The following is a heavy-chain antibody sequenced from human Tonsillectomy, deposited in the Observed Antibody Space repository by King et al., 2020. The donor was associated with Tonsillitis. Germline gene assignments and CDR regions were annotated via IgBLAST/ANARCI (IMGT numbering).Heavy chain of an antibody. D-gene: IGHD2-2*02. CDR3: ARLYCSSTSCYTGYFDY. V-gene: IGHV4-39*01. CDR1: GGSISSSSYY. CDR2: IYYSGST. J-gene: IGHJ4*02. Sequence: QLQESGPGLVKPSETLSLTCTVSGGSISSSSYYWGWIRQPPGKGLEWIGSIYYSGSTYYNPSLKSRVTISVDTSKNQFSLKLSSVTAADTAVYYCARLYCSSTSCYTGYFDYWGQGTLVTVSS.